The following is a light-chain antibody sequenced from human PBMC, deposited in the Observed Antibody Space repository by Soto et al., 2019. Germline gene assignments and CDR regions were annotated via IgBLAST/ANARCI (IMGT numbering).Light chain of an antibody. Sequence: DIVMTQSPLSLPVTPGEPASISCRSSQSLLHSNGYNYLDWYLQKPGQSPQLLIYLGSNRASGGPARFSGSGSGTDFTLKISRVEAEDVGVYYCMQALQTPWTFGQGTKVEIK. CDR3: MQALQTPWT. J-gene: IGKJ1*01. V-gene: IGKV2-28*01. CDR2: LGS. CDR1: QSLLHSNGYNY.